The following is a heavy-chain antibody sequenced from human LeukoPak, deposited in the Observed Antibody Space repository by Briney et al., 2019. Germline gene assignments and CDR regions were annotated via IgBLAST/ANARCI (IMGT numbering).Heavy chain of an antibody. CDR3: ARVTFDYTANWFDP. CDR1: GGSISSYY. J-gene: IGHJ5*02. CDR2: IYYSGST. Sequence: SSETLSLTCTVSGGSISSYYWSWIRQPPGKGLEWIGYIYYSGSTNYNPSLKSRVTISVDTSKNQFSLKLSSVTAADTAVYYCARVTFDYTANWFDPWGQGTLVTVSS. V-gene: IGHV4-59*01. D-gene: IGHD4-11*01.